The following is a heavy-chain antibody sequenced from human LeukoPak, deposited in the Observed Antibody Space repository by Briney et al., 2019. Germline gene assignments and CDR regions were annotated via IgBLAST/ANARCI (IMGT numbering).Heavy chain of an antibody. D-gene: IGHD5-18*01. CDR3: AKNRVQLGY. J-gene: IGHJ4*02. CDR2: ISGSAGYT. CDR1: GFTFSTYA. V-gene: IGHV3-23*01. Sequence: PGGSLRLSCAASGFTFSTYAVTWVRQAPGKGLEWVSAISGSAGYTYYADSVKGRFTISRDNSKNALYLQMNSLRAEDTAVYCCAKNRVQLGYWGQGTLVTVSS.